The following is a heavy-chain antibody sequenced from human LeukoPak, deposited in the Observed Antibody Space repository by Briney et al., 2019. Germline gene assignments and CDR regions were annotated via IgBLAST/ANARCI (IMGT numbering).Heavy chain of an antibody. CDR1: GFTFSSYA. Sequence: GGSLRLSCAASGFTFSSYAMHWVRQAPGKGLEYVSAISSNGGSTYYANSVKGRFTISRDNSKNTLYLQMGSLRAEDMAVYYCAKDAHIGSRFGVASTKAYWGQGTLVTVSS. V-gene: IGHV3-64*01. CDR2: ISSNGGST. D-gene: IGHD3-3*01. J-gene: IGHJ4*02. CDR3: AKDAHIGSRFGVASTKAY.